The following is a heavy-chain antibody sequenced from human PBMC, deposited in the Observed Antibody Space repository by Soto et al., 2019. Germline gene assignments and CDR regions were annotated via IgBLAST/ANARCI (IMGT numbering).Heavy chain of an antibody. V-gene: IGHV1-2*02. D-gene: IGHD3-3*01. J-gene: IGHJ6*02. CDR2: INPNSGGT. CDR1: GYTFTGNY. Sequence: ASVKVSCKASGYTFTGNYMHWVRQAPGQGLEWMGWINPNSGGTNYAQKCQGRVTMTRDTSISTAYMELSRLRSDDTAVYYCARSLGYDFWSGYLYYYYGMDVWGQGTTVTVSS. CDR3: ARSLGYDFWSGYLYYYYGMDV.